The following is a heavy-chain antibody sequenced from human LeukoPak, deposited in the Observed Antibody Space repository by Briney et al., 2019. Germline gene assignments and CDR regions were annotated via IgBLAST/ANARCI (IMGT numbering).Heavy chain of an antibody. J-gene: IGHJ3*02. V-gene: IGHV1-18*01. Sequence: ASVKVSCKASGYTFITYGISWVRQAPGQGLEWMGWISAYNGHTKYAQKLQGRVTMTTDTSTTTANMELRRLRSDDTAVYYCARASTHRYNWKSGQLSDAFDIWGQGTMVTVSS. CDR2: ISAYNGHT. D-gene: IGHD1-20*01. CDR3: ARASTHRYNWKSGQLSDAFDI. CDR1: GYTFITYG.